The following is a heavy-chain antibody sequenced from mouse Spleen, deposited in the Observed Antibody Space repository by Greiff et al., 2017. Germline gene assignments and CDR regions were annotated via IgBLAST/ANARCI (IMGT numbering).Heavy chain of an antibody. CDR2: INPSTGGT. Sequence: VQLKESGPELVKPGASVKISCKASGYSFTGYYMNWVKQSPEKSLEWIGEINPSTGGTTYNQKFKAKATLTVDKSSSTAYMQLKSLTSEDSAVYYCARKGLRYFDYWGQGTTLTVSS. J-gene: IGHJ2*01. D-gene: IGHD1-1*01. V-gene: IGHV1-42*01. CDR1: GYSFTGYY. CDR3: ARKGLRYFDY.